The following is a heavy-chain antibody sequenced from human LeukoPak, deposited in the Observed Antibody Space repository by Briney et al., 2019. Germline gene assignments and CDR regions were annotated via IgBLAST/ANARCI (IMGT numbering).Heavy chain of an antibody. J-gene: IGHJ5*02. Sequence: PSETLSLTCAVYGGSFSGYYWSWIRQPPGKGLEWIGEINHSGSTNYNPSLKSRVTISVDTSKNQFSLKLSSVNAADTAVYYCARGSRGDSSGNAELGGWFEPWGQGTLVTVSS. D-gene: IGHD6-19*01. V-gene: IGHV4-34*01. CDR3: ARGSRGDSSGNAELGGWFEP. CDR1: GGSFSGYY. CDR2: INHSGST.